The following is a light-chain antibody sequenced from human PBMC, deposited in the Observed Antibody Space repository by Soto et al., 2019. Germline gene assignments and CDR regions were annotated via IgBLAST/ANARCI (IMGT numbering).Light chain of an antibody. J-gene: IGLJ1*01. CDR1: SSNIGAGYD. CDR2: GNS. Sequence: SVLTRPPSVSGAAGQGVTISCTGSSSNIGAGYDVHWYQQLPGTAPKLLIYGNSNRPSGVPDRFSGSKSGTSASLAITGLQAEDEADYYCQSYDSSLRGVFGTGTKVTVL. V-gene: IGLV1-40*01. CDR3: QSYDSSLRGV.